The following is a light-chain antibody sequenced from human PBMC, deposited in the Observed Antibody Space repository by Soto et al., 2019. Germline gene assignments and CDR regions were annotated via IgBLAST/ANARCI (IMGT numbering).Light chain of an antibody. CDR1: TSNIGTYT. CDR3: AAWHDSLNGVV. V-gene: IGLV1-44*01. Sequence: QSVLTQPPSASRTPGQRVTISCSGSTSNIGTYTVNLYQQLLGTAPKLLIYSNNQRPSGVPDRFSGSQSGTSASLVISGLQSEDEADYYCAAWHDSLNGVVFGGGTQLTVL. CDR2: SNN. J-gene: IGLJ2*01.